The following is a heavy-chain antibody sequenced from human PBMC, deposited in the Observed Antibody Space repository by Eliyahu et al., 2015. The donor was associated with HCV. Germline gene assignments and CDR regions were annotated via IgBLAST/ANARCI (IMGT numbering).Heavy chain of an antibody. V-gene: IGHV3-53*01. CDR3: ARDQHDSTLGAWYFDL. J-gene: IGHJ2*01. D-gene: IGHD3-22*01. CDR2: TYSDGST. Sequence: GGSLRLSCAASGLTVSSNYMSWVRQAPGXGLEXVSMTYSDGSTYYADSVKGRFTXSRDTSKNTLYLQMNSLRAEDTAVYYCARDQHDSTLGAWYFDLWGRGTLVTVSS. CDR1: GLTVSSNY.